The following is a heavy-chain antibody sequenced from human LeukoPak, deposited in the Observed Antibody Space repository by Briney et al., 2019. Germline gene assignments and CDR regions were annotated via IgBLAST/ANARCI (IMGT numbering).Heavy chain of an antibody. CDR3: ATSVRVRGVFDY. V-gene: IGHV3-53*01. CDR1: GFTVSSNF. CDR2: IYSDGST. Sequence: GGSLRLSCAASGFTVSSNFMNWVCQAPGKGLQWVSLIYSDGSTHYADSVKGRFSISRDNSKNTFYLQMNSLRDEDTAVYYCATSVRVRGVFDYWGQGTVVTVSS. D-gene: IGHD3-10*01. J-gene: IGHJ4*02.